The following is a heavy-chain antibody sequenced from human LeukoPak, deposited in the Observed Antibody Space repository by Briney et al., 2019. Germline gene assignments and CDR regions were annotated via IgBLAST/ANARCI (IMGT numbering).Heavy chain of an antibody. CDR3: AFSMAAFYYYYYYMDV. CDR2: ITPIFGTA. D-gene: IGHD6-6*01. CDR1: GGTFSSHA. J-gene: IGHJ6*03. V-gene: IGHV1-69*05. Sequence: GSSVKVSCKASGGTFSSHAISWVRQAPGQGLEWMGGITPIFGTANYAQKFQGRVTITTDESTSTAYMELSSLRSEDTAVYYCAFSMAAFYYYYYYMDVWGKGTTVTVSS.